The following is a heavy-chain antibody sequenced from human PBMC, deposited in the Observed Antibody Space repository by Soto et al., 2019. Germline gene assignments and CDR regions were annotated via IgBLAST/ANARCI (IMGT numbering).Heavy chain of an antibody. V-gene: IGHV3-30-3*01. CDR3: ARDQHQDLAY. J-gene: IGHJ4*02. D-gene: IGHD2-2*01. CDR1: GFTLSNHA. CDR2: ISHDGSNT. Sequence: QVQLVESGGGLVQPGRSLRLSCAASGFTLSNHAVHWVRQAPGKGLEWVALISHDGSNTYYADSVKGRFTISRDNSKNTVYVPMNSLRIEDTAVYYCARDQHQDLAYWGQGTLVTVSP.